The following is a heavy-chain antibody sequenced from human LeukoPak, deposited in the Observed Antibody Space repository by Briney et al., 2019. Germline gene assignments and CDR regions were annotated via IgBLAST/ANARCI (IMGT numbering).Heavy chain of an antibody. V-gene: IGHV2-5*01. CDR2: IFWNEDK. CDR3: AHRGGAVTGLYYFDY. J-gene: IGHJ4*02. D-gene: IGHD6-19*01. CDR1: GFSLSTTGVG. Sequence: SGPTLVNPTQTLTLTCTCSGFSLSTTGVGVGWVRQPPGKALEWLALIFWNEDKRYSPALKSTLAITRDTSKNQVVLTMTNIDPVDTATYYCAHRGGAVTGLYYFDYWGQGTLVTVSS.